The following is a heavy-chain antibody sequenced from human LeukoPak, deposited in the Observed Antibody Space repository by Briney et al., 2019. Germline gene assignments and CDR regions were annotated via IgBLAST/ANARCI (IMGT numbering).Heavy chain of an antibody. D-gene: IGHD2-15*01. J-gene: IGHJ4*02. CDR3: ARGWSGSWRPNFEY. CDR1: GYTFTSYY. CDR2: INPSGGTT. V-gene: IGHV1-46*01. Sequence: ASVTVSCKASGYTFTSYYMHWVRQAPGQRLEWMGIINPSGGTTSYAQNFQGRVTMTRDTSTRTVYMELSSLISEDTAVYYCARGWSGSWRPNFEYWGQGTLVTVSS.